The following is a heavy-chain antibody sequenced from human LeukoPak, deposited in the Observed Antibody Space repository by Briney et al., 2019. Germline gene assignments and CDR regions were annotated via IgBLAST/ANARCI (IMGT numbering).Heavy chain of an antibody. J-gene: IGHJ6*03. D-gene: IGHD1-26*01. Sequence: SETLSLTCTVSGGSISSYYWSWIRQPPGKGLEWIGYIYYSGSTNYNPSLKSRVTISVDTSKNQFSLKLSSVTAADTAVYYCARTPSGRRPEGRYYYYYYYMDVWGKGTTVTVSS. CDR2: IYYSGST. V-gene: IGHV4-59*01. CDR3: ARTPSGRRPEGRYYYYYYYMDV. CDR1: GGSISSYY.